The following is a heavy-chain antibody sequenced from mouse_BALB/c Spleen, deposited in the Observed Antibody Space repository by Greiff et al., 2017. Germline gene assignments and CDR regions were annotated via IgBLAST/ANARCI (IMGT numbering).Heavy chain of an antibody. CDR2: INPSTGYT. CDR1: GYTFTSYW. Sequence: QVHMKQSGAELAKPGASVKMSCKASGYTFTSYWMHWVKQRPGQGLEWIGYINPSTGYTEYNQKFKDKATLTADKSSSTAYMQLSSLTSEDSAVYYCARGGLLRYPSSYWYFDVWGAGTTVTVSS. J-gene: IGHJ1*01. V-gene: IGHV1-7*01. CDR3: ARGGLLRYPSSYWYFDV. D-gene: IGHD1-1*01.